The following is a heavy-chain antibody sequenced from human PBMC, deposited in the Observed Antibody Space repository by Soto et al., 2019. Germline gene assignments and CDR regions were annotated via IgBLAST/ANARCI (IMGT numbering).Heavy chain of an antibody. CDR3: ARARYSSGWYYYYGMDV. D-gene: IGHD6-19*01. CDR2: IIPICGTA. J-gene: IGHJ6*02. V-gene: IGHV1-69*01. CDR1: GGTFSSYA. Sequence: QVQLVQSGAEVKKPGSSVKVSCKASGGTFSSYAISWVRQATGQGLEWMGGIIPICGTANYAQKFQGRVTITADESTSTAYMELSSLRSEDTAVYYCARARYSSGWYYYYGMDVWGQGTTVTVSS.